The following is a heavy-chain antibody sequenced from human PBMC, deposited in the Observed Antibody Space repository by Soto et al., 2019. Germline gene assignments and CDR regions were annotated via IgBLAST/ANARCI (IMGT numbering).Heavy chain of an antibody. D-gene: IGHD5-18*01. CDR1: GYSFTCYW. V-gene: IGHV5-51*01. J-gene: IGHJ6*02. CDR2: IYPGDSDT. CDR3: ARRAAMVTSGMDV. Sequence: GESLKISCKGSGYSFTCYWIGWVRQMPGKGLEWMGIIYPGDSDTRYSPSFQGQVTISDDKSISTAYLQWSSLKATDTTMYYCARRAAMVTSGMDVWGQGTTVTVSS.